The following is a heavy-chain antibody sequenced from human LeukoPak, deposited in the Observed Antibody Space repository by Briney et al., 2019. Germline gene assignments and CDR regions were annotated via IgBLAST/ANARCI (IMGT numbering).Heavy chain of an antibody. CDR3: ARDYKYAFDN. D-gene: IGHD5-24*01. CDR1: GFTFSDYR. V-gene: IGHV3-48*01. J-gene: IGHJ4*02. CDR2: IGIDSGNT. Sequence: GGSLRLSCAASGFTFSDYRMNWVRQAPGKGLGWVSYIGIDSGNTNDADSVKGRVNVSADKAKNSLYLQMNSLRVEDSAVYYCARDYKYAFDNWGQGTLVTVSS.